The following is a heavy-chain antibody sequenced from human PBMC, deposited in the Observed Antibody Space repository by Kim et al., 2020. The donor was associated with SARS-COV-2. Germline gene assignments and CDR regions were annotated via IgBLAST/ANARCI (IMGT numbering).Heavy chain of an antibody. CDR1: GGSFSGYY. J-gene: IGHJ4*02. D-gene: IGHD3-22*01. Sequence: LETLSLTCAVYGGSFSGYYWSWIRQPPGKGLEWIGEINHSGSTNYNPSLKSRVTISVDTSKNQFSLKLSSVTAADTAVYYCARAIISGYSPPDYWGQGTLVTVSS. CDR3: ARAIISGYSPPDY. V-gene: IGHV4-34*01. CDR2: INHSGST.